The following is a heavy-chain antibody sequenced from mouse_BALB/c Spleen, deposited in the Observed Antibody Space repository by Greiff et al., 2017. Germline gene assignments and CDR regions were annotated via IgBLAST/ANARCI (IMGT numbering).Heavy chain of an antibody. CDR3: ARGRYDFDY. V-gene: IGHV5-17*02. Sequence: EVNVVESGGGLVQPGGSRKLSCAASGFTFSSFGMHWVRQAPEKGLEWVAYISSGSSTIYYADTVKGRFTISRDNPKNTLFLQMTSLRSEDTAMYYCARGRYDFDYWGQGTTLTVSS. J-gene: IGHJ2*01. CDR2: ISSGSSTI. D-gene: IGHD2-14*01. CDR1: GFTFSSFG.